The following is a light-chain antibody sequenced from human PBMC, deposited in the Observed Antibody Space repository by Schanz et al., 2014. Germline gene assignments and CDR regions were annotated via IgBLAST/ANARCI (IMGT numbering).Light chain of an antibody. V-gene: IGLV2-14*03. CDR3: SSYTGSSTQV. Sequence: QSALTQPASVSGSPGQSITISCTGTSSDVGAYNDVSWYQQHPGKAPKLMIYDVSNRPSGVSNRFSGSKSGNTASLTVSGLQAEDEAHYYCSSYTGSSTQVFGGGTKLTVL. CDR2: DVS. CDR1: SSDVGAYND. J-gene: IGLJ3*02.